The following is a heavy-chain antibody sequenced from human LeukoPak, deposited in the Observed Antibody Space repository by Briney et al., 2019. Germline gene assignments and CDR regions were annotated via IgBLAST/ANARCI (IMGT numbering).Heavy chain of an antibody. D-gene: IGHD2-2*01. J-gene: IGHJ3*02. CDR3: ARVGVVPAAIPDGFDI. Sequence: GGSLRLSCAASGFTFSSYSMNWVRQAPGKGLEWVSSISSSSSYIYYADSVKGRFTISRDNAKNSLYLQMNSLTAEDTAVYYCARVGVVPAAIPDGFDIWGQGTMVTVS. CDR1: GFTFSSYS. V-gene: IGHV3-21*04. CDR2: ISSSSSYI.